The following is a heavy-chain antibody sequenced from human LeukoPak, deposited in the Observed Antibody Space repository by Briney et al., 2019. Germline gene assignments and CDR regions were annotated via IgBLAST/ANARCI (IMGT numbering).Heavy chain of an antibody. J-gene: IGHJ4*02. CDR3: AHRRHDILTGYLNYFDY. D-gene: IGHD3-9*01. CDR2: IYWNDDK. V-gene: IGHV2-5*01. Sequence: CGPTLVNPTQTLTLTCTFSEFSLSTSGVGVGLIRQPHRKTLERLSLIYWNDDKRYSQSLKSRITITKDTSKNQVVLTMTNMDPVDTATYYCAHRRHDILTGYLNYFDYWGQGTLVTVSS. CDR1: EFSLSTSGVG.